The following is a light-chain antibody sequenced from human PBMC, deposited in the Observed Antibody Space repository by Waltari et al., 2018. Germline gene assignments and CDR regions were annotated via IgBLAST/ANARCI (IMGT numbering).Light chain of an antibody. CDR3: QQSHTTPWT. J-gene: IGKJ1*01. CDR1: QSISRY. CDR2: VAS. V-gene: IGKV1-39*01. Sequence: DIQMTQSPPSLSASVGDRVTITCRATQSISRYLNWYQQKLGKAPKLLIYVASSLQSGVPSRFTGSGSGTDFTLTISSLQPEDFATYYCQQSHTTPWTFGPGTKVEVK.